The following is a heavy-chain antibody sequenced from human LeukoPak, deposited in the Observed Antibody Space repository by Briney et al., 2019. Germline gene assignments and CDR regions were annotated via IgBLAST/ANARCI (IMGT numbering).Heavy chain of an antibody. CDR1: GFTFSSYA. D-gene: IGHD3-9*01. CDR2: ISGSGGST. V-gene: IGHV3-23*01. J-gene: IGHJ6*02. Sequence: GGSLTLSCAASGFTFSSYAMSWVRQAPGKGLNWLPAISGSGGSTYYADSVKGRVTISRDNSKNTLYLQMNSLRAEDTAVYYCAKGTAYYDILTGYYAYYYGMDVWGQGTTVTVSS. CDR3: AKGTAYYDILTGYYAYYYGMDV.